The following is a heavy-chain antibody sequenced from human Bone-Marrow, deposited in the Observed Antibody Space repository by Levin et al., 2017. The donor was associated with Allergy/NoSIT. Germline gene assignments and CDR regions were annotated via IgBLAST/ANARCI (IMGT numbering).Heavy chain of an antibody. CDR3: ARHLRGASAYDAFDV. Sequence: GGSLRLSCAASGFTFRDYWMTWARQTPGRGLEWVASINEDGSQKNYLDSVKGRFTISRDNAKDSVDLQMDYLRDDDTALYYCARHLRGASAYDAFDVWGHGTMVTFSS. V-gene: IGHV3-7*03. CDR2: INEDGSQK. CDR1: GFTFRDYW. J-gene: IGHJ3*01. D-gene: IGHD5-12*01.